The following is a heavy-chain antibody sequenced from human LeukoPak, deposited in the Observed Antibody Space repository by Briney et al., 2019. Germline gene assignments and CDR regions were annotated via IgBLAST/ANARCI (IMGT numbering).Heavy chain of an antibody. J-gene: IGHJ6*02. CDR3: ARAYYDFWSGYFGYYYGMDV. V-gene: IGHV4-34*01. Sequence: RSETLSLTCTVSGGSISSYYWSWIRQPPGKGLEWMGEINHSGRTNYNPSLKSRVTISVDTSKTQFSLKLSSVTAADTAVYYCARAYYDFWSGYFGYYYGMDVWGQGTTVTVSS. D-gene: IGHD3-3*01. CDR2: INHSGRT. CDR1: GGSISSYY.